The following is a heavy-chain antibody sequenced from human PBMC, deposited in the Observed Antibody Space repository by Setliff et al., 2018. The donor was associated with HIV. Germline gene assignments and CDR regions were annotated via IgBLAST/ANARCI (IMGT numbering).Heavy chain of an antibody. J-gene: IGHJ4*02. V-gene: IGHV4-39*07. CDR1: GGSINSSSYY. CDR2: FYHSGST. Sequence: SETLSLTCDVSGGSINSSSYYWGWIRQPPGKGLEWIGTFYHSGSTYYNPSLKSRVTISADTSKNQFSLKLSSVTAADPAVYFCSTLYNFWSGVDDYWGQGTLVTVSS. CDR3: STLYNFWSGVDDY. D-gene: IGHD3-3*01.